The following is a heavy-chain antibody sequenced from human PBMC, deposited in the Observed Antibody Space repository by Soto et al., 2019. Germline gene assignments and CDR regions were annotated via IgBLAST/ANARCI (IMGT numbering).Heavy chain of an antibody. Sequence: PSETLSLTCAVYGGSLSGYYWSWIRQPPGKGLEWIGEINHSGSTNYNPSLKRRVTISVDTSKNQFSLKLSSVTSADTAVYYCAIVLVDYDILTGYFPYYFGYWGQGTLVTVSS. J-gene: IGHJ4*02. V-gene: IGHV4-34*01. CDR1: GGSLSGYY. D-gene: IGHD3-9*01. CDR2: INHSGST. CDR3: AIVLVDYDILTGYFPYYFGY.